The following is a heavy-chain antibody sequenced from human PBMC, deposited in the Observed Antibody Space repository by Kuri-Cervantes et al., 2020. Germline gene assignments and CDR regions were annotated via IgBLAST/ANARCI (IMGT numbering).Heavy chain of an antibody. D-gene: IGHD2-2*02. CDR1: GFTFSSYG. Sequence: GGSLRLSCAASGFTFSSYGMHWVRQAPGKGLEWVAVISYDGSNKYYADSVKGRFTISRDNSKNTLYLQMNSLRAEDTAVYYCAREDIVVVPAAILGYGGMDVWGQGTTVTVSS. V-gene: IGHV3-30*03. J-gene: IGHJ6*02. CDR3: AREDIVVVPAAILGYGGMDV. CDR2: ISYDGSNK.